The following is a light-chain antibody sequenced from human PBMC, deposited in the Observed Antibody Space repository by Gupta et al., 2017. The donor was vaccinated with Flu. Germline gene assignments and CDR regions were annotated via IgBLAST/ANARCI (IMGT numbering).Light chain of an antibody. CDR1: QSVSSY. Sequence: DIVLTQSPATLSLSPGERATLSCRASQSVSSYLAWYQQKTGQAPRLLIYDASNRATGIPARFMGSGSGTDCTLIISSLEPEDFSVYYCQQRSSRPRYSFGRGTKLEIK. CDR3: QQRSSRPRYS. V-gene: IGKV3-11*01. J-gene: IGKJ2*03. CDR2: DAS.